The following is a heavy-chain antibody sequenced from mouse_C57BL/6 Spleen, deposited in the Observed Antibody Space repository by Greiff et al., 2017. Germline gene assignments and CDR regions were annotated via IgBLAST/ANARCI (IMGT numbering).Heavy chain of an antibody. J-gene: IGHJ2*01. CDR2: IYPRDGST. CDR3: ARKSDLLWYYFDY. D-gene: IGHD2-1*01. V-gene: IGHV1-78*01. Sequence: QVQLQQSDAELVKPGASVKISCKASGYTFTDYTIHWMKQRPEQGLEWIGYIYPRDGSTKYNEKFKGKATLTADKSSSTAYMQLNSLTSEDSAVYFCARKSDLLWYYFDYWGQGTTLTVSS. CDR1: GYTFTDYT.